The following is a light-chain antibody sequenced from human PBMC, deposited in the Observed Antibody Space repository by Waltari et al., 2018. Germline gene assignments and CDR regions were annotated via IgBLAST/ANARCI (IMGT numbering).Light chain of an antibody. CDR2: YDT. Sequence: YVVTQPPSVSVAPGKTTTLTCGGQNIETKSVNWYQQKSGQAPVLVMFYDTDRPPGIPARFSGSNSGNTATLTISWVEAGDEADYHCQVWDDTTNSGVFGGGTRLTVL. V-gene: IGLV3-21*04. CDR3: QVWDDTTNSGV. CDR1: NIETKS. J-gene: IGLJ3*02.